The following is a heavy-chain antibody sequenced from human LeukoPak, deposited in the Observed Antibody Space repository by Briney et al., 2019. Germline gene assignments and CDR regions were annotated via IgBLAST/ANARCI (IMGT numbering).Heavy chain of an antibody. CDR1: GFTFSSYS. Sequence: GGSLRLSCAASGFTFSSYSMNWVRQAPGKGLEGVSSISRSSSYIYYADSVKGRFTISRDNAKNSRYLQMNSLRAEDTAVYYCARGSSGYYYFDYYYYYMDVWGKGTTVTVSS. D-gene: IGHD3-22*01. J-gene: IGHJ6*03. CDR2: ISRSSSYI. CDR3: ARGSSGYYYFDYYYYYMDV. V-gene: IGHV3-21*01.